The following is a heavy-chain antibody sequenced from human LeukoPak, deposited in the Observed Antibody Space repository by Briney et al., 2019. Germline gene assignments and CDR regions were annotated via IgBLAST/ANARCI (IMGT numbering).Heavy chain of an antibody. J-gene: IGHJ5*02. CDR2: INPNSGGT. V-gene: IGHV1-2*02. CDR3: ARESSGWYSGNNWFDP. D-gene: IGHD6-19*01. CDR1: GYTFTGYY. Sequence: GASVKVSCKASGYTFTGYYMHWVRQAPGQGLEWMGWINPNSGGTNYAQKLQGRVTMTTDTSTSTAYMELRSLRSDDTAVYYCARESSGWYSGNNWFDPWGPGTLVTVSS.